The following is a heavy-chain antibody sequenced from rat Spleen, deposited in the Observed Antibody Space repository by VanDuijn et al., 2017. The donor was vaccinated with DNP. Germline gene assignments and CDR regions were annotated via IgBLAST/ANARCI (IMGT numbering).Heavy chain of an antibody. Sequence: EVQLVESGGDLVQPGGSLKLSCVASGFTFSDYWMTWIRQVPGKGLEWIASITSGAGTTSYADSVKGRFTVSRDDAGNTLYLQMNSLRSEDTATYYCTRVGDLHDGGDGDALDAWGQGTLVTVSS. CDR3: TRVGDLHDGGDGDALDA. CDR2: ITSGAGTT. J-gene: IGHJ3*01. CDR1: GFTFSDYW. V-gene: IGHV5-31*01. D-gene: IGHD1-12*02.